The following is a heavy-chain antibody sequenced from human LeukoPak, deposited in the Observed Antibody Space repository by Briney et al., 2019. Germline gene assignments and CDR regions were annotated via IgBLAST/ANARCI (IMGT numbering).Heavy chain of an antibody. CDR2: IYYSGST. V-gene: IGHV4-39*01. CDR3: ARAYCGGDCYLNWFDH. CDR1: GGSISSSSYD. Sequence: SETLSLTCTVSGGSISSSSYDSGWIRQPPGKGLEWIGSIYYSGSTYYNPSLKSRVTISADTSKNQFSLKLSSVTAADTAVYYCARAYCGGDCYLNWFDHWGQGTLVTVSS. J-gene: IGHJ5*02. D-gene: IGHD2-21*01.